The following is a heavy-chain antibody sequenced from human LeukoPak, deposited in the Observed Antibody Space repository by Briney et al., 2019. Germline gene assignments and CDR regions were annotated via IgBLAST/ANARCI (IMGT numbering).Heavy chain of an antibody. Sequence: GGSLRLSCAASGFTFSSHYMSWVRQAAGKGLEWVSVIYSGGSTYYAASLKGRFTISRDTSKNTLSLQMSTLRSADTAVYYCARGAPFKGSGSTGIDYWGQGTLVTVSS. CDR1: GFTFSSHY. CDR3: ARGAPFKGSGSTGIDY. V-gene: IGHV3-53*01. CDR2: IYSGGST. J-gene: IGHJ4*02. D-gene: IGHD3-10*01.